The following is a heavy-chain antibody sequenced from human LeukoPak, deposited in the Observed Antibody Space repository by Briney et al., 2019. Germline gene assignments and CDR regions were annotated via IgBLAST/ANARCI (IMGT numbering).Heavy chain of an antibody. Sequence: QTGGSLRLSRAASGFTVSNNYMNWVRQAPGKGLEWVSVIYSGGSTYYADSVKGRFITSRDNSKNTLFLQMNSLRAEDTAVYYCASMENWLLAYWGQGILVTVSS. CDR2: IYSGGST. D-gene: IGHD2-2*03. J-gene: IGHJ4*02. V-gene: IGHV3-66*01. CDR3: ASMENWLLAY. CDR1: GFTVSNNY.